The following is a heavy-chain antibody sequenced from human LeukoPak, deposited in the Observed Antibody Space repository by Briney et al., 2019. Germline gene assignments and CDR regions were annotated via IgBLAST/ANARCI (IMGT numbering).Heavy chain of an antibody. CDR1: GFTFSSYA. Sequence: PGGSLRLSCAASGFTFSSYAMHWVRQAPGKGLEWVAVISYDGSNKYYADSVKGRFTISRDNSKNTLYLQMNSLRAEDTAVYYCARALWFGELPLGYWGQGTLVTVSS. V-gene: IGHV3-30*04. CDR3: ARALWFGELPLGY. D-gene: IGHD3-10*01. J-gene: IGHJ4*02. CDR2: ISYDGSNK.